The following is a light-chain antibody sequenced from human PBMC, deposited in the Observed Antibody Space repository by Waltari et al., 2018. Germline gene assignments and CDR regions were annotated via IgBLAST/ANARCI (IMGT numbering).Light chain of an antibody. CDR1: ALPKLY. CDR3: QSADTNFANHVL. V-gene: IGLV3-25*03. J-gene: IGLJ2*01. Sequence: SYDLTQPPSVSVSPGQTARITCSGDALPKLYSYWYQQKPGQAPVVLIYKDTQRPSGIPERFSVSSSGTTVTLTISGVQAEDEADYYCQSADTNFANHVLFGGGTQLTVL. CDR2: KDT.